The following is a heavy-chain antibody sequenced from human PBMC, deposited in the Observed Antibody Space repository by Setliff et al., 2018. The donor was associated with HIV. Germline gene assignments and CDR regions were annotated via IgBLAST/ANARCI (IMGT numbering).Heavy chain of an antibody. V-gene: IGHV4-4*02. CDR3: ARGKVLRGNILYY. CDR2: INHSGST. Sequence: KPGGSLRLSCAASGFTFTNAWMSWVRQAPGKGLEWIGEINHSGSTNYNPSLKSRVTILVDTSKNPFSLKLSSVTAADTAVYYCARGKVLRGNILYYWGQGTLVTVSS. CDR1: GFTFTNAW. J-gene: IGHJ4*02. D-gene: IGHD2-8*01.